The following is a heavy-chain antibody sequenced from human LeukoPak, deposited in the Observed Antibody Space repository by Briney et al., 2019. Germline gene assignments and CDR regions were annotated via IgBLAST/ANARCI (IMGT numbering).Heavy chain of an antibody. J-gene: IGHJ4*02. Sequence: GRSLRLSCAASGFTFDDYAMHWVRQAPGKGLEWVSGISWNSGSIGYADSVKGRFTISRDIAKNSLYLQMNSLRAEDTAVYYCARYAYYYASGSYPSTERVFDYWGQGTLVTVSS. CDR2: ISWNSGSI. V-gene: IGHV3-9*01. CDR3: ARYAYYYASGSYPSTERVFDY. CDR1: GFTFDDYA. D-gene: IGHD3-10*01.